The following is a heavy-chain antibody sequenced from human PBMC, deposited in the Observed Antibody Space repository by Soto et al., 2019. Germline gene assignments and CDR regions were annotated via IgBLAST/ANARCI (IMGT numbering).Heavy chain of an antibody. CDR1: GFTFSSYA. Sequence: EVQLLESGGGLVQPGGSLRLSCAASGFTFSSYAMNWVRQAPGKGLEWVSIISGSGDSTYYADSVKGRFTISRDNTQNALYLQRNCLRAADTAVYYCANKFFSGSGSYRGWFDPWGQGTLVTVSS. CDR3: ANKFFSGSGSYRGWFDP. D-gene: IGHD3-10*01. CDR2: ISGSGDST. J-gene: IGHJ5*02. V-gene: IGHV3-23*01.